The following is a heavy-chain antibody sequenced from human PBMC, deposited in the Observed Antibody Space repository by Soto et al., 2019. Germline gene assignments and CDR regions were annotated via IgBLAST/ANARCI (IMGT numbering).Heavy chain of an antibody. CDR1: GYSFKNYA. J-gene: IGHJ4*02. CDR3: AGDDRTMSGAVTLDY. D-gene: IGHD3-3*01. Sequence: QVQLVQSGPEVKRPGASVRISCRTAGYSFKNYAIHWVRQAPGKKLEWMGWSNQGSGNTRYSHKFQGRMSIDRDTSASTDYLELRLFPYVDTAVDFCAGDDRTMSGAVTLDYCGQVALVTVSS. CDR2: SNQGSGNT. V-gene: IGHV1-3*01.